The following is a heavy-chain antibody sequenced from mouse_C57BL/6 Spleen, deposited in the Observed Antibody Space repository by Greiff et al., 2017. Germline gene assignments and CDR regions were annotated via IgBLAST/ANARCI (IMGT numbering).Heavy chain of an antibody. CDR1: GYTFTSYW. V-gene: IGHV1-53*01. J-gene: IGHJ4*01. D-gene: IGHD2-2*01. Sequence: VQLQQPGTELVKPGASVKLSCKASGYTFTSYWMHWVKQRPGQGLEWIGNINPSNGGTNYNEKFKSKATLTVDKSSSTAYMQLSSLTSEDSAVYYCARWLPLYYYAMDYWGQGTSVTVSS. CDR2: INPSNGGT. CDR3: ARWLPLYYYAMDY.